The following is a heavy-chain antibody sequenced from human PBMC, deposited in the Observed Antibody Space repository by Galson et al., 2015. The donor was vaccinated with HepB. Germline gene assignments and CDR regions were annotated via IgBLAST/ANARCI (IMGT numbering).Heavy chain of an antibody. D-gene: IGHD2-15*01. J-gene: IGHJ4*02. CDR3: ARDRLGYCGGGRCYSFDY. CDR1: GFTFSDYY. Sequence: SLRLSCAASGFTFSDYYMSWIRQAPGKGLEWVSYISSSSSYTNYADSVKGRFTISRDNAKNSLYLQMNSLRAEDTAVYYCARDRLGYCGGGRCYSFDYWGQGTLVTVSS. V-gene: IGHV3-11*05. CDR2: ISSSSSYT.